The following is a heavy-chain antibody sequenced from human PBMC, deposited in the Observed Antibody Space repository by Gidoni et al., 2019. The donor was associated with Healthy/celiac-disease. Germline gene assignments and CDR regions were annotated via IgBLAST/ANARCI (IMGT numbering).Heavy chain of an antibody. CDR1: GGSFSGYY. Sequence: QVQLQQWGAGLLKPSETLSLTCAVYGGSFSGYYWSWIRQPPGKGLEWIGEINHSGSTNYNPSLKSRVTISVDTSKNQFSLKLSSVTAADTAVYYCARGRVQQLVRLNRSTTKPPYFDYWGQGTLVTVSS. J-gene: IGHJ4*02. CDR2: INHSGST. V-gene: IGHV4-34*01. CDR3: ARGRVQQLVRLNRSTTKPPYFDY. D-gene: IGHD6-13*01.